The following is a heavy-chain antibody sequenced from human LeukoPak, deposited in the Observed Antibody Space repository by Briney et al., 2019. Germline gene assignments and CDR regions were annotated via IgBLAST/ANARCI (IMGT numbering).Heavy chain of an antibody. CDR3: ASGPTGFA. D-gene: IGHD1-14*01. V-gene: IGHV3-7*02. Sequence: GGSLRLSCAASGFTFSSYWMSWVRQAPGEGLEWVANIKQDGTEKYYMDSVKGRFTISRDNAKNTLYLQMNSLRAEDTAVYFCASGPTGFAWGQGTLVTVSS. J-gene: IGHJ5*02. CDR1: GFTFSSYW. CDR2: IKQDGTEK.